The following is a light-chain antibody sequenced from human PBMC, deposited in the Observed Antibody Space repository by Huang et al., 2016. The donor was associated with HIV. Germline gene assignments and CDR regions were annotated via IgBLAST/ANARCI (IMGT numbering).Light chain of an antibody. CDR1: QSVSTN. J-gene: IGKJ4*01. V-gene: IGKV3-15*01. CDR3: QQYHTWPPLT. Sequence: ENVMTQSPATLSVSPGERATLSCRASQSVSTNLAWYQQKPGQAPRLLSYDASPRATGIPARFSGSGSGTEFILTISSLQAEDFAVYYCQQYHTWPPLTFGGGTKVEIK. CDR2: DAS.